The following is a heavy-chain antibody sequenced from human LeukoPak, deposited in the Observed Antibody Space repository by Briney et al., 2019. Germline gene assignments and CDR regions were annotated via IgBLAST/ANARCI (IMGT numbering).Heavy chain of an antibody. J-gene: IGHJ4*02. V-gene: IGHV3-30*03. CDR1: GFTFSSYG. CDR3: ARDRSGSYSY. Sequence: PGGSLRLSCAASGFTFSSYGMHWVRQAPGKGLEWVAVISYDGSNKYYADSVKGRFTISRDNSKNTLYLQMSSLRAEDTAVYYCARDRSGSYSYWGQGTLVTVSS. CDR2: ISYDGSNK. D-gene: IGHD1-26*01.